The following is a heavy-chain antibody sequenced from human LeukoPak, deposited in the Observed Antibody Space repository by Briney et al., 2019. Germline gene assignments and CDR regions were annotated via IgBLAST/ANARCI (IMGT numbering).Heavy chain of an antibody. Sequence: SETLSLTCAVYGGSFSGYYWDWIRQPPGKGLEWIGSIYHSGATYYNSSLKSRVTISVDTSKNQFSLKLTSVTAADTAVYYCARDGYFDWLSYMDVWGKGTTVTVSS. CDR3: ARDGYFDWLSYMDV. J-gene: IGHJ6*03. CDR2: IYHSGAT. V-gene: IGHV4-38-2*02. CDR1: GGSFSGYY. D-gene: IGHD3-9*01.